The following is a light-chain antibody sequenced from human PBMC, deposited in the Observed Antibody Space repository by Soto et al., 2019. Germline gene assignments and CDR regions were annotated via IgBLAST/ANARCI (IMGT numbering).Light chain of an antibody. J-gene: IGLJ1*01. CDR3: SSYTTSSTYV. CDR2: TVS. Sequence: QSALTQPASVSGSPGQSITISCTGTSSDVGGYNYVSWYQQLPGKAPKVMIYTVSDRPSGVSNRFSGSKSGNTASLSISGLQAEDEDDYYCSSYTTSSTYVFGTGTKVTVL. V-gene: IGLV2-14*01. CDR1: SSDVGGYNY.